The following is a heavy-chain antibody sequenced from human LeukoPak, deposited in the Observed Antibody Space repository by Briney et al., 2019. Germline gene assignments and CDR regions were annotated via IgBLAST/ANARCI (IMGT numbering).Heavy chain of an antibody. V-gene: IGHV3-21*01. Sequence: GGSLRLSCAASGFTFSGYSMNWVRQAPGKGLEWVSSISSSSTNIYYAESVKGRFTISRDNAKNSLYLQMNRLRAEDTAVYYCARVRFCSGGTCLYYFDYWGQGTLVTVSS. CDR2: ISSSSTNI. CDR1: GFTFSGYS. J-gene: IGHJ4*02. CDR3: ARVRFCSGGTCLYYFDY. D-gene: IGHD2-15*01.